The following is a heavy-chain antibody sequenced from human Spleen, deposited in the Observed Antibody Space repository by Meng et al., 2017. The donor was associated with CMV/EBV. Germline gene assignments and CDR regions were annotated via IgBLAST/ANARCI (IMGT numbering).Heavy chain of an antibody. CDR2: ISAYNGNT. Sequence: GYTFTSYGISWVRQAPGQGLEWMGWISAYNGNTNYAQKLQGRVTMTTDTSTSTAYMELRSLRSDDTAVYYCARVSDDFWSGYPLFDPWGQGTLVTVSS. CDR3: ARVSDDFWSGYPLFDP. J-gene: IGHJ5*02. D-gene: IGHD3-3*01. CDR1: GYTFTSYG. V-gene: IGHV1-18*01.